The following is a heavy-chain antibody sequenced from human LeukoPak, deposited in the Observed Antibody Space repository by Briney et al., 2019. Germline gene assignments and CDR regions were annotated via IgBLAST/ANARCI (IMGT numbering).Heavy chain of an antibody. Sequence: GASVKVSCKASGYTFSTYGISWVRRAPGQGLEWMGWISGYNDNTNSAQKFQGRVTMTTDTSTRTAYMELRSLRSDDTAVYYCARDGVAVAELLDYWGQGTLVTVSS. CDR3: ARDGVAVAELLDY. V-gene: IGHV1-18*01. J-gene: IGHJ4*02. D-gene: IGHD6-19*01. CDR1: GYTFSTYG. CDR2: ISGYNDNT.